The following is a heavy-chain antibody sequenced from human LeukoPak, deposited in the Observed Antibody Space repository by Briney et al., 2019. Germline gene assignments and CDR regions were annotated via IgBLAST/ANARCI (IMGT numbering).Heavy chain of an antibody. D-gene: IGHD3-22*01. CDR1: GFTFSGYS. V-gene: IGHV3-21*01. J-gene: IGHJ6*02. Sequence: GGSLRLSCAASGFTFSGYSMNWVRQAPGKGLEWVSYISNSGSYIYYGDSVRGRFTISRDNMNNSLYLQMNSLRVEDTATYYCASGYSLRGMDAWGRGTTVTVSS. CDR3: ASGYSLRGMDA. CDR2: ISNSGSYI.